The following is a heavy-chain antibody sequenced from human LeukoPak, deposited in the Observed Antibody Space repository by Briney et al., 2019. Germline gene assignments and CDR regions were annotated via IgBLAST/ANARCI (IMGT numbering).Heavy chain of an antibody. J-gene: IGHJ5*02. D-gene: IGHD2-8*01. CDR3: ASLLIGYCTNGVCKPNWFDP. CDR2: INHSGST. V-gene: IGHV4-34*01. Sequence: PSETLSLTCAVYGGSFSGYYWSWIRQPPGKGLELIGEINHSGSTNYNPSLKSRVTISVDTSKNQFSLKLSPVTAADTAVYYCASLLIGYCTNGVCKPNWFDPWGQGTLVTVSS. CDR1: GGSFSGYY.